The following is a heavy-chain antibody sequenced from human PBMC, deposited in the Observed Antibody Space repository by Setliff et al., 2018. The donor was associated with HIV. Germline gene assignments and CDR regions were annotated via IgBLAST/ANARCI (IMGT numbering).Heavy chain of an antibody. CDR1: GASITSYY. D-gene: IGHD4-17*01. CDR3: ASLTDYGGDSGSH. V-gene: IGHV4-59*01. Sequence: SETLSLTCTVSGASITSYYWSWIRQSPGKGLEWIGYIYFSGGTHYNPSLKSRLTISIDQSKNQFSLKLTSVTPADTAIYFCASLTDYGGDSGSHWGQGTLVTVSS. J-gene: IGHJ4*02. CDR2: IYFSGGT.